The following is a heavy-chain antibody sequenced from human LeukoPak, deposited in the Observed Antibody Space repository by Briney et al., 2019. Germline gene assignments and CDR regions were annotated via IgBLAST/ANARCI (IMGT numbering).Heavy chain of an antibody. CDR3: ARDRGLPDPYFDY. Sequence: PGGSLRLSCAASGFRFFSYSMNWVRQAPGKGLEWVSYISSSSKTTYYADSVKGRFTISRDNDKNSLYLQMDSLRDEDTAVYYCARDRGLPDPYFDYWGQGTLVTVSS. J-gene: IGHJ4*02. D-gene: IGHD1-26*01. V-gene: IGHV3-48*02. CDR1: GFRFFSYS. CDR2: ISSSSKTT.